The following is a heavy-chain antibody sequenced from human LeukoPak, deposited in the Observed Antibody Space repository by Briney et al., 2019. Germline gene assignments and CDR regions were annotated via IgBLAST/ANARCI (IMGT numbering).Heavy chain of an antibody. CDR2: ISGSGGNT. V-gene: IGHV3-23*01. D-gene: IGHD2-15*01. J-gene: IGHJ4*02. CDR3: ARGGSPRGFLGY. CDR1: GFTFTSYA. Sequence: GGSPRLSCAASGFTFTSYAMSWVRQAPGKGLEWVSTISGSGGNTYYADSVKGRFTISRDNSKNTLYLQMNSLRVEDTAVYYCARGGSPRGFLGYWGQGTLVTVSS.